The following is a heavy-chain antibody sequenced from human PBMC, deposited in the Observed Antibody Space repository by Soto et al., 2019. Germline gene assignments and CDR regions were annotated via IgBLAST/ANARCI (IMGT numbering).Heavy chain of an antibody. CDR2: IYYSGST. V-gene: IGHV4-59*01. Sequence: SETLSLTCTVSGGSISSYYWSWIRQPPGKGLEWIGYIYYSGSTNYNPSLKSRVTISVDTSKNQFSLKLSSVTAADTAVYYCARTATDAFDYWGQGTLVTVSS. D-gene: IGHD4-17*01. CDR1: GGSISSYY. CDR3: ARTATDAFDY. J-gene: IGHJ4*02.